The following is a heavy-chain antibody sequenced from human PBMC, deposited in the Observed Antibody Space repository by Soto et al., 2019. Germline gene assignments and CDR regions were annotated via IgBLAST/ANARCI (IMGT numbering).Heavy chain of an antibody. V-gene: IGHV3-23*01. D-gene: IGHD3-22*01. CDR3: ARDYDSSGYPDI. CDR1: GLSFRSHA. CDR2: ISAGGDST. J-gene: IGHJ3*02. Sequence: GGSLRLSCATSGLSFRSHAMGWVRQAPGKGLEWVSGISAGGDSTYYADSVKGRFAISTDSSRNTLSLQMSSLRAEDTAVYYRARDYDSSGYPDIWGQGTMVTVSS.